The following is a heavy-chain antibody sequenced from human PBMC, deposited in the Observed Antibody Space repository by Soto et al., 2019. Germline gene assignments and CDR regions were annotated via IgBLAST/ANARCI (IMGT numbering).Heavy chain of an antibody. Sequence: QVQLQESGPGLVKPSQTLSLTCTVSGGSISSGGYYWSWIRQHPGKGLEWIGYIYYSGSTYYNPSLKRRVTISVDTSKNQFPLKLSSVTAADTAVYYCARGGGTTPHMKTRHVDYWGQGTLVTVSS. CDR1: GGSISSGGYY. CDR3: ARGGGTTPHMKTRHVDY. J-gene: IGHJ4*02. V-gene: IGHV4-31*03. D-gene: IGHD3-10*01. CDR2: IYYSGST.